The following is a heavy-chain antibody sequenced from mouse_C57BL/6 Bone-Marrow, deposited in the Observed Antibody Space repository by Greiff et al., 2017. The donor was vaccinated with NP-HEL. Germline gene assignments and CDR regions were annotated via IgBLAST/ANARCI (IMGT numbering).Heavy chain of an antibody. J-gene: IGHJ3*01. CDR1: GYTFTGYW. D-gene: IGHD1-1*01. CDR3: ARYGGYGSSYGFAY. CDR2: IFPGSGNT. Sequence: QVQLQQSGAELVKPGASVKLSCKASGYTFTGYWIDWVKQRPGHGLEWIGRIFPGSGNTNYNEKFKGKATFTADTSSNTAYMQLSSLTTEDSAIYYCARYGGYGSSYGFAYWGQGTLVTVS. V-gene: IGHV1-9*01.